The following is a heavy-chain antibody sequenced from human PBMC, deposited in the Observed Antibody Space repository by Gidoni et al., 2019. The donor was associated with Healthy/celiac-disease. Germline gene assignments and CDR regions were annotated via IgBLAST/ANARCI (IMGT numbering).Heavy chain of an antibody. Sequence: ELQLVESGGGLVKPGGSLRLACAAPAFTFSSYSMNWVRQAPGKGLEWVSSISSSSTYIYYADSVKGRFTISRDNAKNSLYLQMNSLRAEDTAVYYCARVRPVAARPIDYWGQGTLVTVSS. D-gene: IGHD6-6*01. CDR2: ISSSSTYI. J-gene: IGHJ4*02. CDR3: ARVRPVAARPIDY. CDR1: AFTFSSYS. V-gene: IGHV3-21*01.